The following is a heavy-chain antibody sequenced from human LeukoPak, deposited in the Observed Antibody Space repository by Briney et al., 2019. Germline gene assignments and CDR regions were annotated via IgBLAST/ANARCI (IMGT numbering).Heavy chain of an antibody. CDR2: VNPYNDNT. J-gene: IGHJ5*02. V-gene: IGHV1-18*01. Sequence: ASVKVSCKASGYTFTSYGISWVRQAPGQGLEWMGWVNPYNDNTNYAQNLHGRVTMTTDASTSTAYMELRSLRSDDTAVYYCARARTSHWFDPWGQGTLVTVSS. CDR3: ARARTSHWFDP. D-gene: IGHD2-8*01. CDR1: GYTFTSYG.